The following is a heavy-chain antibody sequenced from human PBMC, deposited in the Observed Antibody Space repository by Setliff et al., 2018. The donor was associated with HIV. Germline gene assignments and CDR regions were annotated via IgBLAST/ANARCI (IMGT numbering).Heavy chain of an antibody. Sequence: SETLSLTCAVYGGSFSGYYWSWIRQSPGKGLEWIGEIIYNGGTNYNPSLKSRVSISLDTSKNQFPLKLTSVTAADTAIYYCARGEGLCGGGDCFPLAYFDYWGRGTLVTVSS. D-gene: IGHD2-21*02. V-gene: IGHV4-34*01. CDR1: GGSFSGYY. CDR2: IIYNGGT. J-gene: IGHJ4*02. CDR3: ARGEGLCGGGDCFPLAYFDY.